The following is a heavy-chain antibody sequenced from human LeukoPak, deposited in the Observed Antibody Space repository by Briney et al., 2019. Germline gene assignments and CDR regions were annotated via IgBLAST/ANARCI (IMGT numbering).Heavy chain of an antibody. Sequence: GGSLRLSCAASGFTFSSYWMHWVRQVPGKGLVWVSRINSDGSSTSYADSVKGRFTISRDNAKNTLYLQMNSLRAEDTAVYYCARENVDTAMGLTRWFDPWGQGTLVTVSS. D-gene: IGHD5-18*01. CDR1: GFTFSSYW. CDR3: ARENVDTAMGLTRWFDP. J-gene: IGHJ5*02. V-gene: IGHV3-74*01. CDR2: INSDGSST.